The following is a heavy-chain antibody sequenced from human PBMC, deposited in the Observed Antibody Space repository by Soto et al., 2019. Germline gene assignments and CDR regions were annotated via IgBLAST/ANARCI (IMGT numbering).Heavy chain of an antibody. CDR2: ISPYNDYT. Sequence: QVQLVQSAAEVKKPGASVKVSCKASGYTFIRYGITWVRQAPGQGLEWVGWISPYNDYTEYAQKFHGRVTMTTDTSTKTVTMALRGLRSDDTAVYYCARGGYDDNVWKKLNYYGLDVWGQGTTVTVSS. V-gene: IGHV1-18*01. CDR3: ARGGYDDNVWKKLNYYGLDV. CDR1: GYTFIRYG. D-gene: IGHD3-16*01. J-gene: IGHJ6*02.